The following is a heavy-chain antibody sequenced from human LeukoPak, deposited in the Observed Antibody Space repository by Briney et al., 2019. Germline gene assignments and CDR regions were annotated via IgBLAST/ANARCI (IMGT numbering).Heavy chain of an antibody. CDR3: ARDGLAYSYGYNWFDP. J-gene: IGHJ5*02. V-gene: IGHV3-30-3*01. CDR1: GFTFSSYW. D-gene: IGHD5-18*01. Sequence: GGSLRLSCAASGFTFSSYWMSWVRQAPGKGLEWVAVISYDGSNKYYADSVKGRFTISRDNSKNTLYLQMNSLRAEDTAVYYCARDGLAYSYGYNWFDPWGQGTLVTVSS. CDR2: ISYDGSNK.